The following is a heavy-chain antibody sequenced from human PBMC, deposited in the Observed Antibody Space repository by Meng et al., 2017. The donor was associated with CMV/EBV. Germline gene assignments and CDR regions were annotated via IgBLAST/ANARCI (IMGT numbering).Heavy chain of an antibody. CDR2: ISAYNGNT. CDR1: GYTFTSYG. V-gene: IGHV1-18*01. CDR3: ARGGASSGYDLIDY. Sequence: QVRLGQPGAEVKKPGGSGKVACKASGYTFTSYGISWVRQAPGQGLEWMGWISAYNGNTNYAQKLQGRVTMTTDTSTSTAYMELRSLRSDDTAVYYCARGGASSGYDLIDYWGQGTLVTVSS. D-gene: IGHD5-12*01. J-gene: IGHJ4*02.